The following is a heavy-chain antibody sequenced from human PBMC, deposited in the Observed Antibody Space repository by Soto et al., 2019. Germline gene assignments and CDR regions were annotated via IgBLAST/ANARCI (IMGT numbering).Heavy chain of an antibody. CDR3: AAGGGLPRYY. Sequence: LSLTCPVSVGSITSGGNSWSWIRQPPGKGLEWIGYIYHSGSTYYNPSLKSRVTISVDRSKNQFSLKLSSVTAADTAVYYCAAGGGLPRYYWGQGTLVTVSS. J-gene: IGHJ4*02. V-gene: IGHV4-30-2*01. CDR2: IYHSGST. D-gene: IGHD5-12*01. CDR1: VGSITSGGNS.